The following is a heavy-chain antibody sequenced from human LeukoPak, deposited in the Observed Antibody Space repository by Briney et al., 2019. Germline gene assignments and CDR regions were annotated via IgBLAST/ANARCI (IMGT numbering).Heavy chain of an antibody. V-gene: IGHV3-30-3*01. J-gene: IGHJ4*02. CDR2: ISYDGSNK. Sequence: GRSMRLSSAAYGFTFSSYAMHWVRQAPGKGLEWVAVISYDGSNKYYADSVKGRFTISRDNSKNTLYLQMNSLRAEDTAVYYCAKGARRSLRGDFDYWGQGTLVTVSS. CDR3: AKGARRSLRGDFDY. CDR1: GFTFSSYA. D-gene: IGHD1-26*01.